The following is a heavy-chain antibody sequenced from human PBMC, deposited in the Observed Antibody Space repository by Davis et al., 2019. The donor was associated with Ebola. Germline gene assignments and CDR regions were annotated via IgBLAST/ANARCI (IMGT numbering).Heavy chain of an antibody. CDR3: AEIYWVRYGMDV. J-gene: IGHJ6*02. D-gene: IGHD2-8*02. CDR2: ISYDGSNK. Sequence: PGGSLRLSCAASGFTSSSYAMHWVRQAPGKGLEWVAVISYDGSNKYYADSVKGRFTISRDNSQNTLSLQMNSLRAEDTSVYYCAEIYWVRYGMDVWGQGTTVTVSS. V-gene: IGHV3-30-3*01. CDR1: GFTSSSYA.